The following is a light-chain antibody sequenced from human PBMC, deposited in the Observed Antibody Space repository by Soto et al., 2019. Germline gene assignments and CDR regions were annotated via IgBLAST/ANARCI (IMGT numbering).Light chain of an antibody. V-gene: IGLV2-8*01. Sequence: QSALTQPPSASGSPGQSVTISCTGNSSDVGGYNYVSWYLQHPGKVPKLMVYEVNKRPAGVPDRFSGSKSGNTASLTVSGLQTEDEADYYCTSYAGGNNVFGAGTKVTVL. CDR1: SSDVGGYNY. CDR3: TSYAGGNNV. J-gene: IGLJ1*01. CDR2: EVN.